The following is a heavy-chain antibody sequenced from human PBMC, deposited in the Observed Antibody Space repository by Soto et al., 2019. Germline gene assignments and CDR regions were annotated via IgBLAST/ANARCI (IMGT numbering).Heavy chain of an antibody. Sequence: EVQLVESGGGLVQPGRSLRLSCAAPGFTFDNCGMHWVRQAPGKGLEWVAGISWDSSTIGYADSVTGRFIISRDDAKNSLYLQMDSLRGEDTALYYCVQGRYPTMATPLDHWGQGTQVIVSS. V-gene: IGHV3-9*01. CDR1: GFTFDNCG. CDR3: VQGRYPTMATPLDH. D-gene: IGHD2-15*01. J-gene: IGHJ4*02. CDR2: ISWDSSTI.